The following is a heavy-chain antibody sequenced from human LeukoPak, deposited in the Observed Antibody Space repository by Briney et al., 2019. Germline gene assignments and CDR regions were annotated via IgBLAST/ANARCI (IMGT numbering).Heavy chain of an antibody. CDR2: ISGSGGST. D-gene: IGHD3-22*01. CDR1: GFTFSIYA. V-gene: IGHV3-23*01. CDR3: AKTQDGGRYYYDSSGYTKDY. Sequence: GGSPRLSCAASGFTFSIYAMSWVRQAPGKGLEWVSAISGSGGSTYYADSVKGRFTISRDNSKNTLYLQMNSLRAEDTAVYYCAKTQDGGRYYYDSSGYTKDYWGQGTLVTVSS. J-gene: IGHJ4*02.